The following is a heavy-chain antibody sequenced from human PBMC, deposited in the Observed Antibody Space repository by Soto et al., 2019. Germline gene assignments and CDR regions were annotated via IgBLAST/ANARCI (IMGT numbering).Heavy chain of an antibody. CDR1: GFTFSSYG. CDR3: AKDQVYEYYFDY. V-gene: IGHV3-30*18. D-gene: IGHD3-22*01. J-gene: IGHJ4*02. CDR2: ISYDGSNK. Sequence: GGSLRLSCAASGFTFSSYGMHWVRQAPGKGLEWVAVISYDGSNKYYADSVKGRFTISRDNSKNTLYLQMNSLRAEDTAVYYCAKDQVYEYYFDYWGQGTLVTVSS.